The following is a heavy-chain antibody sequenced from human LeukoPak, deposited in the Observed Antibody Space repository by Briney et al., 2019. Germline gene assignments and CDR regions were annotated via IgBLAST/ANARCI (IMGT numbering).Heavy chain of an antibody. CDR1: GFTFRTYW. D-gene: IGHD3-3*01. CDR2: IKQDGSEK. CDR3: AGESRGFLEWLPFEH. Sequence: SGGSLRLSCAVSGFTFRTYWMSWVRQAPGKGLEWVANIKQDGSEKYYEDSVKGRFTISRDNAKNSLYLQMNSLRAEDTAVYFCAGESRGFLEWLPFEHWGQGTLVTVSS. J-gene: IGHJ4*02. V-gene: IGHV3-7*01.